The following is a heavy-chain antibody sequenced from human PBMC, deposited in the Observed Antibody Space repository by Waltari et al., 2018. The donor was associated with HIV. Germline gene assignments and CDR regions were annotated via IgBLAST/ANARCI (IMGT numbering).Heavy chain of an antibody. CDR3: ARGHSSGVFDF. D-gene: IGHD6-25*01. CDR2: INHSGST. Sequence: PPGKGLEWAGEINHSGSTNYNPSLKSRVTISVDTSKNQFSLKLTSVTAADTAVYYCARGHSSGVFDFWGQGTLVTVSS. V-gene: IGHV4-34*01. J-gene: IGHJ4*02.